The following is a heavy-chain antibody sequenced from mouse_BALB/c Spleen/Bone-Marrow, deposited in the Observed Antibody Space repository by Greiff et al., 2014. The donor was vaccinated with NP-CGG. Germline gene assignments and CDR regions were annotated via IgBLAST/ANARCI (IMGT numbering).Heavy chain of an antibody. V-gene: IGHV5-6*01. CDR1: GFTFSSYG. CDR2: ISSGDGYT. D-gene: IGHD1-1*01. CDR3: ARQRGGGYYGFFAY. J-gene: IGHJ3*01. Sequence: VQLKESGGALVKPGGSLKLSCAASGFTFSSYGMSWVRQTPDKRLEWVATISSGDGYTYYPDSVKGRFTISRDNAKNTLYLQMSSLTSEDSAMYYCARQRGGGYYGFFAYWGQGTLVTVPA.